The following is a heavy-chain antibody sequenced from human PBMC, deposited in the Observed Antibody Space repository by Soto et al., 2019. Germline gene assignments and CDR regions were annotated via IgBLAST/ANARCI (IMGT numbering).Heavy chain of an antibody. Sequence: GESLKISCKGSGYSFTSYWISWVRQMPGKGLEWMGRIDPSDSYTNYSPSFQGHVTISADKSISTAYLQWSSLKASDTAMYYCARWDGARQQLVPDGVYDYWGQGTLVTVSP. CDR2: IDPSDSYT. J-gene: IGHJ4*02. CDR1: GYSFTSYW. D-gene: IGHD6-6*01. V-gene: IGHV5-10-1*01. CDR3: ARWDGARQQLVPDGVYDY.